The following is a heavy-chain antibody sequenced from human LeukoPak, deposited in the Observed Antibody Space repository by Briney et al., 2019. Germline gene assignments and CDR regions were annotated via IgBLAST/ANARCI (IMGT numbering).Heavy chain of an antibody. Sequence: ASVKVSCKASGYTFTSYGISWVRQAPGQGLEWMGWISAYNGNTNYAQKLQGRVTMTTDTSTSTAYMELRSLRSDDTVVYYCATLDYDKARFDPWGQGTLVTVSS. V-gene: IGHV1-18*01. CDR1: GYTFTSYG. CDR2: ISAYNGNT. CDR3: ATLDYDKARFDP. J-gene: IGHJ5*02. D-gene: IGHD3-9*01.